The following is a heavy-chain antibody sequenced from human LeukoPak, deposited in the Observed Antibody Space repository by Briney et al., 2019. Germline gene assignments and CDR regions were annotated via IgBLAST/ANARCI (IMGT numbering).Heavy chain of an antibody. Sequence: GGSLRHSCAASGFTFSRYSMNWVRQAPGKGLEWVSYISSSSRTKYYADSVKGRFTISRDNAKNSLYLQMSSLRAEDTAVYYCARRGGYGDSYWYFDLWGRGTLVTVSS. D-gene: IGHD4-17*01. CDR2: ISSSSRTK. V-gene: IGHV3-48*01. CDR1: GFTFSRYS. CDR3: ARRGGYGDSYWYFDL. J-gene: IGHJ2*01.